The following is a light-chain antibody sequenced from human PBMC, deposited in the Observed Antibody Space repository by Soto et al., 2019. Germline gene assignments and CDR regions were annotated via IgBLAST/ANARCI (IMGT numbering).Light chain of an antibody. V-gene: IGKV3-15*01. CDR3: QEYNTWPWT. Sequence: ETLMTQSPATLSVSPGERATLSCRASQSVNNILAWYQQKLGQAPRVLIYGASTRATGIPARFTGSGSGTEFILTITSLQSEDSAVYYCQEYNTWPWTFGQGTKVEFK. J-gene: IGKJ1*01. CDR2: GAS. CDR1: QSVNNI.